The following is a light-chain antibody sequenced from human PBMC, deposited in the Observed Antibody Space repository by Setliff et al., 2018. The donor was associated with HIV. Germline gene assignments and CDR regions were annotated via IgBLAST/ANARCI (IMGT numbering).Light chain of an antibody. J-gene: IGLJ1*01. Sequence: QSALTQTPSASGTPGQGVTISCSGGSSNIGTNTVNWYQQLPGTAPKLLMYSDNQRPSGVPDRFSGSKSGASASLAISGLQSEDEADYYCATWDDSLNGRAFGTGTKVTVL. CDR3: ATWDDSLNGRA. CDR1: SSNIGTNT. CDR2: SDN. V-gene: IGLV1-44*01.